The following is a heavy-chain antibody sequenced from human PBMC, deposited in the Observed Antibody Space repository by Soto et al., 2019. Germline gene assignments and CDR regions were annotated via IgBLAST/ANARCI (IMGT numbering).Heavy chain of an antibody. V-gene: IGHV3-30*18. CDR3: AKEEGQWLVTTSCWDY. CDR2: ISYDGSNK. CDR1: GFTFSSYG. D-gene: IGHD6-19*01. Sequence: QVQLVESGGGVVQPGRSLRLSCAASGFTFSSYGMHWVRQAPGKGLERVAVISYDGSNKYYADSVKGRFTISRDNSKNTLYLQMHSLRAEDTAVYYCAKEEGQWLVTTSCWDYWGQGTLVTVSS. J-gene: IGHJ4*02.